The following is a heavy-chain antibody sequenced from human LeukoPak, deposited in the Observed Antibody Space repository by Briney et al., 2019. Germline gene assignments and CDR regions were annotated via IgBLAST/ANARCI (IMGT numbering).Heavy chain of an antibody. Sequence: GGSLRLSCAASGFTFSSYAMSWVRQAPGQGLEWVSLISTSGGRTYYADSVKGRFTISRDNSKNTLYLQMNSLRAEDTAVYYCARVSSGWPFDLWGQGTLVTVSS. CDR2: ISTSGGRT. CDR3: ARVSSGWPFDL. D-gene: IGHD6-19*01. V-gene: IGHV3-23*01. J-gene: IGHJ4*02. CDR1: GFTFSSYA.